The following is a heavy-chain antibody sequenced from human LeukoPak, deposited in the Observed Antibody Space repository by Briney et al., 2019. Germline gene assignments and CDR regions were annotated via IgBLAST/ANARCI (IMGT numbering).Heavy chain of an antibody. D-gene: IGHD6-13*01. V-gene: IGHV3-7*01. CDR3: ARVSAPGDYFDY. CDR1: GFTFSNAR. J-gene: IGHJ4*02. CDR2: IKEDGSGK. Sequence: PGGSLRLSCAASGFTFSNARMSWVRQAPGKGLEWVANIKEDGSGKYYVDSVKGRFTISRDNAKNSLYLQMNSLRAEDTAVYYCARVSAPGDYFDYWGQGTLVTVSS.